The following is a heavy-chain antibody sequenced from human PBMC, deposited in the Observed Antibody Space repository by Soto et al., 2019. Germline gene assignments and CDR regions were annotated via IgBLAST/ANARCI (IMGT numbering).Heavy chain of an antibody. D-gene: IGHD5-18*01. CDR1: GGSISSGGYY. CDR3: ASNSYGYTFYDY. CDR2: IYYSGST. V-gene: IGHV4-30-4*08. J-gene: IGHJ4*02. Sequence: PSETLSLTCTVSGGSISSGGYYWSWIRQHPGKGLEWIGYIYYSGSTYYNPSLKSRVTISVDTSKNQFSLKLSSVAAADTAVYYCASNSYGYTFYDYRGQGTLVTVSS.